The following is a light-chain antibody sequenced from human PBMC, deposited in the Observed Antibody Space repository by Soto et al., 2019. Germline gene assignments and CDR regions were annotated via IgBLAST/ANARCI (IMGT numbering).Light chain of an antibody. Sequence: QSALTQPASVSGSPGQSITMSSTGTSSDVGGYNYVSWYQQHPGKAPKLMIYDVSNRPSGVSNRFSGSKSGNTASLTISGLQAEDEADYYCSSYTSSSTVVFAGGTKLTVL. V-gene: IGLV2-14*01. CDR2: DVS. J-gene: IGLJ2*01. CDR1: SSDVGGYNY. CDR3: SSYTSSSTVV.